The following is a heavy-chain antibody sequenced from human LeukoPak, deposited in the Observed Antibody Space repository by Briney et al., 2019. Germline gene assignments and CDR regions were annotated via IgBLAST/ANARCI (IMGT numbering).Heavy chain of an antibody. CDR3: AREAYYDSSGRFEGAFDI. J-gene: IGHJ3*02. CDR2: ISHSGST. CDR1: GGSFSGYY. V-gene: IGHV4-34*01. Sequence: PSETLSLTCAVYGGSFSGYYWSWIRQPPGKGLEWIGEISHSGSTNYNPSLKSPVTISVDTSKNQFSLKLNSVTAADTAVYYCAREAYYDSSGRFEGAFDIWGQGTMVTVSS. D-gene: IGHD3-22*01.